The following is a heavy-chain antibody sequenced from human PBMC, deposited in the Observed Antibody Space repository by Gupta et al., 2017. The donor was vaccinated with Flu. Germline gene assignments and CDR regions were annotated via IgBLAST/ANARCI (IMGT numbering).Heavy chain of an antibody. CDR3: AKVTDFWSGYYTGGHYFDY. J-gene: IGHJ4*02. CDR2: SSGSGNT. D-gene: IGHD3-3*01. Sequence: RQAPGKGLEWGSGSSGSGNTSYGDSVKGRFTISRDNSMNTLYLQMNSLRAEDTAVYYCAKVTDFWSGYYTGGHYFDYWGQGTLVTVSS. V-gene: IGHV3-23*01.